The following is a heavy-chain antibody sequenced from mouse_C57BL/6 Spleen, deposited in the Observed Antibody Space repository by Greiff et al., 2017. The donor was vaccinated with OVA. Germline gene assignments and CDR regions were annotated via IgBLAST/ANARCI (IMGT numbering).Heavy chain of an antibody. Sequence: EVQGVESGPGMVKPSQSLSLTCTVTGYSITSGYDWHWIRHFPGNKLEWMGYISYSGSTNYNPSLKSRISITHDTSKNHFFLKLNAVTTEDTATYYCARGGGYYGSSYFDYWGQGTTLTVSS. J-gene: IGHJ2*01. CDR2: ISYSGST. D-gene: IGHD1-1*01. CDR1: GYSITSGYD. CDR3: ARGGGYYGSSYFDY. V-gene: IGHV3-1*01.